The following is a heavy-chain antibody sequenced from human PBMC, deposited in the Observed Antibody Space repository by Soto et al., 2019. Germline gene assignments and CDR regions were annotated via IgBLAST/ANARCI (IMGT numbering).Heavy chain of an antibody. CDR3: ATPGIVVESPANGVFDY. V-gene: IGHV3-7*03. CDR1: GFTFNNYW. J-gene: IGHJ4*02. CDR2: INPDGSGK. D-gene: IGHD2-2*01. Sequence: VGSVRLSCAASGFTFNNYWMTWVRQAPGRGLEWVANINPDGSGKYYVDSVKGRFTISRDNAKNSLYLQMNSLRAEDTAVYYCATPGIVVESPANGVFDYWGQGALVTVSS.